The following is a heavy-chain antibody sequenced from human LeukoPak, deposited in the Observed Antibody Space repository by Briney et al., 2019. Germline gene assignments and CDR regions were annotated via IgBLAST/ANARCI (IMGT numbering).Heavy chain of an antibody. CDR1: GFTFSSYW. V-gene: IGHV3-7*01. CDR3: ARESKWAYNWNYFDY. J-gene: IGHJ4*02. CDR2: IKQDGSEK. D-gene: IGHD1-20*01. Sequence: PGGSLRLSCAASGFTFSSYWMSWVRQAPGKGLEWVANIKQDGSEKYYVDSVKGRFTIPRGNAKNSLYLQMNSLRAEDTAVYYCARESKWAYNWNYFDYWGQGTLVTVSS.